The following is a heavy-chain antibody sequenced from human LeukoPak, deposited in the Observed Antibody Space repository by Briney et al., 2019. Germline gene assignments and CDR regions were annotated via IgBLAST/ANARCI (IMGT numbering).Heavy chain of an antibody. CDR3: ARDTRVKNFDY. J-gene: IGHJ4*02. CDR1: GYTFTSYD. D-gene: IGHD4-23*01. V-gene: IGHV1-8*01. Sequence: ASVKVSCKASGYTFTSYDINWVRQATGQGLEWMGWMNPNSGNTGYAQKFQGRVTMTRNTSISTAYMELRSLRSDDTAVYYCARDTRVKNFDYWGQGTLVTVSS. CDR2: MNPNSGNT.